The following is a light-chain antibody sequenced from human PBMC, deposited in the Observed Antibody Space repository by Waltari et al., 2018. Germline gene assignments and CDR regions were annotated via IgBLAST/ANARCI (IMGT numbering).Light chain of an antibody. J-gene: IGKJ1*01. CDR3: QQYDISPPWT. CDR2: GAS. V-gene: IGKV3-20*01. CDR1: QNVAGTD. Sequence: EIVLTQSPGTLSLSPGDRATLSCRASQNVAGTDLAWNQQKPGQAPRLLIYGASNRATGIPDRFTGSGSGTAVTLTTSRLEPDDSAVYYCQQYDISPPWTFGQGTKVEI.